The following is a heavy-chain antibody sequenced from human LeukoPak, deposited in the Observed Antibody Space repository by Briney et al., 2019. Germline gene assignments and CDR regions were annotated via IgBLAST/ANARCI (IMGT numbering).Heavy chain of an antibody. CDR2: INHSGST. Sequence: SETLSLTCAVYGESFSSFYWSWIRQPPGKGLEWIGEINHSGSTTYNPSLESRVTISVDTSKNQFSLNLTSVTAADTAVYFCARWSAVWHYFDYWGQGTLV. CDR3: ARWSAVWHYFDY. D-gene: IGHD2-2*01. J-gene: IGHJ4*02. CDR1: GESFSSFY. V-gene: IGHV4-34*01.